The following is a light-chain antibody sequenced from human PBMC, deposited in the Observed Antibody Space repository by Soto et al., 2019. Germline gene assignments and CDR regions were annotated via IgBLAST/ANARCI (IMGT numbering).Light chain of an antibody. CDR3: QQYSSYPFT. J-gene: IGKJ3*01. CDR2: KAS. V-gene: IGKV1-5*03. Sequence: DIQMTQSPSTLSASLGDRVTITCRASRGISSWLAWYQQKPGKAPKVLIYKASSLESGVPSRFSGSGSGTEFTLTISSLQPDDFASYYCQQYSSYPFTFGPGTKVDIK. CDR1: RGISSW.